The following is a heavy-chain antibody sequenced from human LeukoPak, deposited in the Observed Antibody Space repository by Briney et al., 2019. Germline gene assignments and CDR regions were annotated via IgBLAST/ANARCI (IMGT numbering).Heavy chain of an antibody. CDR2: IYYSGST. V-gene: IGHV4-39*07. CDR3: ARPYYYDSRIDP. Sequence: SETLSLTCTVSGGSISRSTDYWGWIRQPPGKGLEWIGSIYYSGSTYYNPSLTSRVTISVDTSKNQLSLKLSSVTAADTAVYYCARPYYYDSRIDPWGQGILVTVSS. CDR1: GGSISRSTDY. J-gene: IGHJ5*02. D-gene: IGHD3-22*01.